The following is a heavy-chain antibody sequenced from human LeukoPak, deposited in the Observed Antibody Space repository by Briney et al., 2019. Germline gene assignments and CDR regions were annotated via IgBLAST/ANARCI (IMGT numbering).Heavy chain of an antibody. Sequence: GGSLRLSCAASGFTFSSYGMTWVRQAPGEGLEWVSAMSGSGSSTFYADSVKGRFTISRDNSKNTLYLQMNSLRAEDTAVYFCARDWDYKMATIPGYWGQGTLVTVSS. CDR2: MSGSGSST. J-gene: IGHJ4*02. V-gene: IGHV3-23*01. D-gene: IGHD5-24*01. CDR3: ARDWDYKMATIPGY. CDR1: GFTFSSYG.